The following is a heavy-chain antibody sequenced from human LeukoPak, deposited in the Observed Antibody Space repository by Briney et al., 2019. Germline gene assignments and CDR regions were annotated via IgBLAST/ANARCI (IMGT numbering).Heavy chain of an antibody. Sequence: GGSLRLSCAASGFTFSSYSMNWVSQAPGKGLEWVSSISSSSRYIYYADSAKGRFTISRDNAKHTLYLQMNSLRAEDTAVYYCPRYLVTSYYYYYYMDVWGKGTTVTVS. J-gene: IGHJ6*03. CDR3: PRYLVTSYYYYYYMDV. CDR2: ISSSSRYI. V-gene: IGHV3-21*01. D-gene: IGHD3-16*01. CDR1: GFTFSSYS.